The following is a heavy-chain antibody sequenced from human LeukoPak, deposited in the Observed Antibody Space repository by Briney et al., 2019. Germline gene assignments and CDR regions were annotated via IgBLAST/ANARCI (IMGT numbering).Heavy chain of an antibody. D-gene: IGHD3-10*01. J-gene: IGHJ5*02. CDR2: IDHIGST. V-gene: IGHV4-59*01. CDR3: ARASLWYRKFDP. CDR1: GGSISNFY. Sequence: PSETLSLTCTVSGGSISNFYWSWIRQSLGKGLEWIGYIDHIGSTNYNPSLKSRVTISVDTSKNQFSLKLSSVTAADTAVYYCARASLWYRKFDPWGQGTLVTVSS.